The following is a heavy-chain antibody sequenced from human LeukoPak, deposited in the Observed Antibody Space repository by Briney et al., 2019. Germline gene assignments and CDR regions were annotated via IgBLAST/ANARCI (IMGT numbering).Heavy chain of an antibody. D-gene: IGHD5-12*01. J-gene: IGHJ3*01. V-gene: IGHV1-2*02. CDR3: ARLGISYSGDRDYDYVPDAFDV. CDR2: INPNSGGT. CDR1: GYTFTDYY. Sequence: ASVKVSCKASGYTFTDYYMHWVRQAPGQGLEWMGWINPNSGGTDYAQNFQGRVTMTRDTSIGTAHMELSRLRSDDTAVYYCARLGISYSGDRDYDYVPDAFDVWGQGTMVTVSS.